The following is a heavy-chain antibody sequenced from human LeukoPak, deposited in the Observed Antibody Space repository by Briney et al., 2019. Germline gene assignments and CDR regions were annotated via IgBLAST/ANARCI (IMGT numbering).Heavy chain of an antibody. J-gene: IGHJ5*02. CDR2: IYYIGST. D-gene: IGHD5-12*01. CDR1: GGSISSYY. CDR3: ARDSEPRGYSGYDYVGNWFDP. V-gene: IGHV4-59*01. Sequence: PSETLSLSCTVSGGSISSYYWSWILQPPEKGLEWIGYIYYIGSTNYNPSLKSRVTISVDTSKNQFSLKLSSVTAADTAVYFCARDSEPRGYSGYDYVGNWFDPWGQGTLVTVSS.